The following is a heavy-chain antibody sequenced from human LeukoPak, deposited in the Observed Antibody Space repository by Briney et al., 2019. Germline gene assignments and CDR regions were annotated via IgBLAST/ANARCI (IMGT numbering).Heavy chain of an antibody. CDR3: ARDTHVLAAAGTNIDY. CDR2: IIPIFGTA. Sequence: SVKVSCKASGGTFSSYAISWVRQAPGQGLEWMEGIIPIFGTANYAQKFQGRVTMTTDTSTSTAYMELRSLRSDDTAVYYCARDTHVLAAAGTNIDYWGQGTLVTVSS. D-gene: IGHD6-13*01. V-gene: IGHV1-69*05. CDR1: GGTFSSYA. J-gene: IGHJ4*02.